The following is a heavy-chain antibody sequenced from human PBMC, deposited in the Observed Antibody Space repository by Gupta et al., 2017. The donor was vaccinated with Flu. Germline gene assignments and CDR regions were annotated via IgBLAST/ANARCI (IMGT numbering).Heavy chain of an antibody. Sequence: INNYNWSWVRQPAGKSFDWIGRVFSGRGTNYNPSLTSRATVSVDTSKNQVSLSLTSVTAADTAVYYCARDCGGTYSVWGQGALVTVSS. CDR2: VFSGRGT. D-gene: IGHD2-21*01. J-gene: IGHJ4*02. CDR1: INNYN. V-gene: IGHV4-4*07. CDR3: ARDCGGTYSV.